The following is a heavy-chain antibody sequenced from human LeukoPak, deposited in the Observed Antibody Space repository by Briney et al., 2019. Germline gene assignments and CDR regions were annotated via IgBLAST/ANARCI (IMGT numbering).Heavy chain of an antibody. J-gene: IGHJ4*02. Sequence: GGSLRLSCAASGFTFSNAWMSWVRQAPGKGLVWVSRINSDGSSISYADSVKGRFTISRDNAKNTLYLQMNSLRAEDTAVYYCASQWELSHWGQGTLVTVSS. CDR3: ASQWELSH. CDR2: INSDGSSI. CDR1: GFTFSNAW. D-gene: IGHD1-26*01. V-gene: IGHV3-74*01.